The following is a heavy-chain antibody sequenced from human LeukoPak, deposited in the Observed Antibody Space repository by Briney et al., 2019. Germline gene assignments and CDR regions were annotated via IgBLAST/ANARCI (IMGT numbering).Heavy chain of an antibody. D-gene: IGHD6-13*01. CDR3: AREGDGSSVGWFDP. J-gene: IGHJ5*02. Sequence: SETLSLTCTVSGYSISSGYYWGWIRQPPGKGLEWIGSIYHSGKTYYNPSLKSPVTISVDTSKNQFSLKLSSVTAADTAVYYCAREGDGSSVGWFDPWGQGTLVTVSS. CDR2: IYHSGKT. CDR1: GYSISSGYY. V-gene: IGHV4-38-2*02.